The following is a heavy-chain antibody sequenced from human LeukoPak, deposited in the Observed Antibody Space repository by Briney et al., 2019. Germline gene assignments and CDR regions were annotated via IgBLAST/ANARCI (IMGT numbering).Heavy chain of an antibody. CDR3: ARGGRGSSWYAFDI. V-gene: IGHV1-69*05. CDR1: GGTFSSYA. D-gene: IGHD6-13*01. CDR2: IIPIFGTA. Sequence: SVKVSCKASGGTFSSYAISWVRQAPGQGLEWMGRIIPIFGTANYAQKFQGRVTITTDESTGTAYMELSSLRSEDTAVYYCARGGRGSSWYAFDIWGQGTMVTVSS. J-gene: IGHJ3*02.